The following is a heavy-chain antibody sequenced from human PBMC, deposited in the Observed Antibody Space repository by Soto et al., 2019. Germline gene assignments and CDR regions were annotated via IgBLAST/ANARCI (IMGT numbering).Heavy chain of an antibody. J-gene: IGHJ4*02. CDR2: INPNSGGT. D-gene: IGHD3-22*01. CDR3: ARDVLRRAYYDSSGYYDY. CDR1: GYTFTGYY. V-gene: IGHV1-2*02. Sequence: GASVKVSCKASGYTFTGYYMHWVRQAPGQGLEWMGWINPNSGGTNYAQKFQGRVTMTRDTSISTAYMELSRLRSDDTAVYYCARDVLRRAYYDSSGYYDYWGQGXLVTVYS.